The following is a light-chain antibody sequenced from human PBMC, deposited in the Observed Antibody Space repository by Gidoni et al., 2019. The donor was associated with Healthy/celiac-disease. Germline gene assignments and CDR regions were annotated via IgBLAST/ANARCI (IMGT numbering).Light chain of an antibody. CDR3: AAWDDSLNGRWV. V-gene: IGLV1-44*01. Sequence: QSVLTQPPSASGTPGQRVTISCSGSSSNIGSNTVNWYQQLPGTAPNLLIYSNNQRPSGVPDRFSGSKSGTSASLALSVLQSEDEADYYCAAWDDSLNGRWVFGGGTKLTVL. J-gene: IGLJ3*02. CDR2: SNN. CDR1: SSNIGSNT.